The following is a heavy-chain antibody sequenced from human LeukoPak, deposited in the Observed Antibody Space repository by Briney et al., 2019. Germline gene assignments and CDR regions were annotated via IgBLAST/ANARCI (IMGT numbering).Heavy chain of an antibody. CDR3: ARDGDIVVVPAARTYYYMDV. Sequence: ASVKVSCKASGYTFTSYYMHWVRQAPGQGLEWMGIINPSGGSTSFAQKFQGRVTMTRDTSTSTIYMELSSLRSEDTAVYYCARDGDIVVVPAARTYYYMDVWGKGTTVTVSS. J-gene: IGHJ6*03. D-gene: IGHD2-2*01. CDR2: INPSGGST. V-gene: IGHV1-46*01. CDR1: GYTFTSYY.